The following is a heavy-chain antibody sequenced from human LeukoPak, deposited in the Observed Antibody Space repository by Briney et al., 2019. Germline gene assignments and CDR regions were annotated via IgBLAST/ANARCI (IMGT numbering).Heavy chain of an antibody. CDR2: LIPIFGTT. CDR3: ASGNGYDYYMDV. D-gene: IGHD1-1*01. Sequence: GASVTDSFMASVGTFISYAISWVRQAPGQGLEWMGGLIPIFGTTNYAQKFQGRVTITTDESTSTAYMELSSLRSEDTAVYYCASGNGYDYYMDVWGKGTTVTVSS. V-gene: IGHV1-69*05. CDR1: VGTFISYA. J-gene: IGHJ6*03.